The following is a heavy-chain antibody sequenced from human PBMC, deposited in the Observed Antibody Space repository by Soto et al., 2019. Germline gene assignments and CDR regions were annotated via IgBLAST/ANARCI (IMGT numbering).Heavy chain of an antibody. Sequence: SQTLSLTCVISGGSVSTNSAAWNWIRQSPSRGLEWLGRTYYRSKWYNDYAVSLKGRITINPDTSKNQFSLQLNSVTPEDTAVYYCSRELGTSWSPYYYYYAMDVWGQGTTVTVSS. V-gene: IGHV6-1*01. CDR2: TYYRSKWYN. CDR1: GGSVSTNSAA. D-gene: IGHD6-13*01. CDR3: SRELGTSWSPYYYYYAMDV. J-gene: IGHJ6*02.